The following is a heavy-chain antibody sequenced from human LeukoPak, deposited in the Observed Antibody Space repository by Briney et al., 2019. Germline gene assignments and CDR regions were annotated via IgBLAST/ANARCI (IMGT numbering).Heavy chain of an antibody. V-gene: IGHV4-38-2*02. J-gene: IGHJ4*02. CDR2: IYHGGRT. Sequence: KTSETLSLTCTVSGYSISSGYYWGWIRQTPGKGLEWIGYIYHGGRTDYNPSLKIRVTISVHTSKNHFSLKLSSVTAADTAVYFCARGFRGPNFDHWGQGTLVTVSS. CDR3: ARGFRGPNFDH. D-gene: IGHD3-10*01. CDR1: GYSISSGYY.